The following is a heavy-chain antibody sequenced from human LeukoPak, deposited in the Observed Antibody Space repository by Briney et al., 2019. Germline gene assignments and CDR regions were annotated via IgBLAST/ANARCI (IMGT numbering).Heavy chain of an antibody. J-gene: IGHJ4*02. CDR3: AKSARLERYFDWLLPLDY. CDR1: GFTFSSHA. V-gene: IGHV3-23*01. CDR2: ISDNGGAT. D-gene: IGHD3-9*01. Sequence: PAGGSLRLSCAASGFTFSSHAVSWVRQAPGKGLEWVSVISDNGGATYYADSVKGRFSISRDNTKNTVYLEMKSLRAEDTALYYCAKSARLERYFDWLLPLDYWGQGTLVTVSS.